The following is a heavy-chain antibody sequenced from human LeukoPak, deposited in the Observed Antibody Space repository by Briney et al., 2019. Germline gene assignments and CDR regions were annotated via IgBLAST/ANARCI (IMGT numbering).Heavy chain of an antibody. J-gene: IGHJ4*02. V-gene: IGHV3-48*03. D-gene: IGHD3-10*01. Sequence: GGSVRLSCEASGFSFSTYEMNWVPQAPGKGLVGISYISASGTLTQYTDSVEGRFTIYRDNPKNYLYLQTNSLRAEDTAIYYCARRGPYFDYWGQGILVTVSS. CDR3: ARRGPYFDY. CDR2: ISASGTLT. CDR1: GFSFSTYE.